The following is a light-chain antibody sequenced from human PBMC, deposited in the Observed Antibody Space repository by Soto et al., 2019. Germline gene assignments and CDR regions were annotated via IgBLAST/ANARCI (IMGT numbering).Light chain of an antibody. CDR1: QSVSSY. J-gene: IGKJ4*01. CDR3: QQRSNWPLLT. CDR2: DAS. Sequence: EIVLTQSPATLSLSPGERATLSCRASQSVSSYLAWYQQKPGQAPRLLIYDASNRATGIPARFSGSVSGTDFTLTISSLEPEDFAVYYCQQRSNWPLLTFGGGTKVEIK. V-gene: IGKV3-11*01.